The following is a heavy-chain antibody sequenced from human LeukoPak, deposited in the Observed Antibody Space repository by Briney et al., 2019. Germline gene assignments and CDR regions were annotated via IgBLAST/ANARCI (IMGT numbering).Heavy chain of an antibody. CDR1: GFTFSNYA. V-gene: IGHV3-23*01. D-gene: IGHD6-6*01. J-gene: IGHJ6*02. CDR2: ISGRGGST. CDR3: ARRRESSSDV. Sequence: GGSLRLSCAASGFTFSNYAMNWVRQAPGKGLEWVSAISGRGGSTYYADSVKGRFTISRDNSKNTLYLQMNSLRAEDTAVYYCARRRESSSDVWGQGTTVTVSS.